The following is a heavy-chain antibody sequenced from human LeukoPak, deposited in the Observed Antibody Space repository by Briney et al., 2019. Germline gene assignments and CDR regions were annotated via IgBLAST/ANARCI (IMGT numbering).Heavy chain of an antibody. D-gene: IGHD1-26*01. V-gene: IGHV3-11*04. Sequence: KPGGSLRLSCAASGFTFSDYYMSWIRQAPGKGLEWVSYISSSGSTIYYADSVKGRFTISRDNSKNTLYLQMNDLRPEDTAVYYCAKTQLVGSYHPPGYCGQGTLVTVSS. J-gene: IGHJ4*02. CDR2: ISSSGSTI. CDR3: AKTQLVGSYHPPGY. CDR1: GFTFSDYY.